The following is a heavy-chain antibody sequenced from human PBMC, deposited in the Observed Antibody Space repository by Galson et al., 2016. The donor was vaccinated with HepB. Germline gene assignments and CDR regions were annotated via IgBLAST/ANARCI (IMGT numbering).Heavy chain of an antibody. V-gene: IGHV1-18*03. CDR3: ARSYCGGDCYHYYFDY. CDR2: ISAYHHNT. Sequence: SVKVSCKASGYTFSTYGISWVRQAPGQGLEWLGWISAYHHNTNYAQKLQGRVTLTTDTSTSTAYMELRSLRSDDMAVYYCARSYCGGDCYHYYFDYWGQGTLVTVSS. D-gene: IGHD2-21*02. J-gene: IGHJ4*02. CDR1: GYTFSTYG.